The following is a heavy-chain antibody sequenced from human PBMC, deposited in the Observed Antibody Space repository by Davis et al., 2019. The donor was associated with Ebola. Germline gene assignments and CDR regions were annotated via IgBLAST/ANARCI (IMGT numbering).Heavy chain of an antibody. CDR1: GGTFSSYA. D-gene: IGHD2-2*01. V-gene: IGHV1-69*13. CDR2: IIPIFCTA. CDR3: ARVWVVPAAPNWFDP. J-gene: IGHJ5*02. Sequence: AASVKVSCKASGGTFSSYAISWVRQAPGQGLEWMGGIIPIFCTANYAQKFQGRVTITADESTSTAYMELSSLRSEDTAVYYCARVWVVPAAPNWFDPWGQGTLVTVSS.